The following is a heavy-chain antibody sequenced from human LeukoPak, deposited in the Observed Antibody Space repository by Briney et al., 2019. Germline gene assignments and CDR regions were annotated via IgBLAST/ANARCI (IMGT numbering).Heavy chain of an antibody. J-gene: IGHJ6*02. CDR2: ISGSGGST. CDR3: AKGRYGDYLRRTYYYYGMDV. V-gene: IGHV3-23*01. Sequence: PGGSLRLSCAASGFTFSSYAMSWVRQAPGKGLEWVSAISGSGGSTYYADSVKGRFTVSRDNSKNTLYLQMNSLRAEDTAVYYCAKGRYGDYLRRTYYYYGMDVWGQGTTVTVSS. D-gene: IGHD4-17*01. CDR1: GFTFSSYA.